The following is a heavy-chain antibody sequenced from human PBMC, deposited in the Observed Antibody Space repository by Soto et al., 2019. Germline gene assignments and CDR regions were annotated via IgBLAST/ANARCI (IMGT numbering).Heavy chain of an antibody. Sequence: QVQLVQSGAEVKKPGASVKVSCKASGYTFTSYDINWVRQATGQGLEWMGWMNPNSGNTGYAQKFQGRVTMTRNTSISTAYMELSRLRSEDTAVYYCAREPYCSSTSCYGREVDYWGQGTLVTVSS. V-gene: IGHV1-8*01. D-gene: IGHD2-2*01. CDR2: MNPNSGNT. CDR3: AREPYCSSTSCYGREVDY. J-gene: IGHJ4*02. CDR1: GYTFTSYD.